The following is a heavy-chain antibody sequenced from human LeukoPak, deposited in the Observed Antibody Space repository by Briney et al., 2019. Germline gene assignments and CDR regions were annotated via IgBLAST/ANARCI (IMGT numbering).Heavy chain of an antibody. CDR1: GYTFTSYG. CDR3: ARAGIVPAAPVSFDI. J-gene: IGHJ3*02. Sequence: GASVKVPCKASGYTFTSYGISWVRQAPGQGLEWMGWISAYNGNTNYAQKLQGRVTMTTDTSTSTAYMELRSLRSDDTAVYYCARAGIVPAAPVSFDIWGQGTMVTVSS. CDR2: ISAYNGNT. V-gene: IGHV1-18*01. D-gene: IGHD2-2*01.